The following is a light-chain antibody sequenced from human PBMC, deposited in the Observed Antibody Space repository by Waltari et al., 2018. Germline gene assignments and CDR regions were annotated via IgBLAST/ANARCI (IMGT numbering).Light chain of an antibody. Sequence: QSALTQPASVSGSPGQSITVPCTGTSIDVGSYNLVSWYQQHPGKAPKPMIYEVSKRPSVVSNRFSGSKSGNTASLTISGLQAEDEADYYCCSYAGSSTVVFGGGTKLTVL. CDR3: CSYAGSSTVV. CDR2: EVS. J-gene: IGLJ2*01. V-gene: IGLV2-23*02. CDR1: SIDVGSYNL.